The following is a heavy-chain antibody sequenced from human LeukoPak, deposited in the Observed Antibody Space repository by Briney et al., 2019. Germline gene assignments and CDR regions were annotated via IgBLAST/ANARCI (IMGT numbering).Heavy chain of an antibody. V-gene: IGHV4-39*01. Sequence: SETLSLTCTVSGGSISSSSYYWGWIRQPPGKGLEWIGTIYYSGSTYYNPSLKSRVTISEDTSKNQFSLKLSSVTAADTAVYYCARHLGAVAGHYYYYMDVWGKGTTVTVSS. D-gene: IGHD6-19*01. CDR1: GGSISSSSYY. J-gene: IGHJ6*03. CDR2: IYYSGST. CDR3: ARHLGAVAGHYYYYMDV.